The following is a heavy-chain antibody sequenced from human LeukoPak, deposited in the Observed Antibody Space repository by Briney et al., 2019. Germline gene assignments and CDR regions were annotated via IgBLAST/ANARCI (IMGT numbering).Heavy chain of an antibody. CDR2: ISSSSSYI. CDR3: ARAGQYCSSTSCRYTPQDN. V-gene: IGHV3-21*01. D-gene: IGHD2-2*01. J-gene: IGHJ4*02. CDR1: GFTFSSYS. Sequence: GGSLRLSCAASGFTFSSYSMNWDRQAPGKGLEWVSSISSSSSYIYYADSVKGRFTISRDNAKNSLYLQMNSLRAEDTAVYYCARAGQYCSSTSCRYTPQDNWGQGTLVTVSS.